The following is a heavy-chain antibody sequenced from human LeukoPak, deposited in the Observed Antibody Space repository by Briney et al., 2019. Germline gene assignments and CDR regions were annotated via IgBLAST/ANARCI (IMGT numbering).Heavy chain of an antibody. D-gene: IGHD6-25*01. CDR1: GFTFSDHY. CDR3: ARDSGHFDY. Sequence: GGSLRLSCAASGFTFSDHYIDWVRQAPGKGLEWVGRIRNKANSYTTEYAASVKGRFTISRDDSKNSVYLQMNSLKTEDTAVYYCARDSGHFDYWGQGTLVTVSS. CDR2: IRNKANSYTT. J-gene: IGHJ4*02. V-gene: IGHV3-72*01.